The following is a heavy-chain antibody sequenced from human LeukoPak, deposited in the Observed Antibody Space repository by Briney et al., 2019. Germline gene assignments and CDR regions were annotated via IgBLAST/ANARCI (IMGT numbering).Heavy chain of an antibody. V-gene: IGHV3-48*04. Sequence: GGSLRLSCAGSGFSFSSDSMNWVRQAPGKGLEWISYISSSSSSIYYADSVKGRFTISRDNAKNSLDLQMNSLRAEDTAVYYCAIDRYSSGWYTFDYWGQGTLVTVSS. CDR2: ISSSSSSI. D-gene: IGHD6-19*01. CDR3: AIDRYSSGWYTFDY. J-gene: IGHJ4*02. CDR1: GFSFSSDS.